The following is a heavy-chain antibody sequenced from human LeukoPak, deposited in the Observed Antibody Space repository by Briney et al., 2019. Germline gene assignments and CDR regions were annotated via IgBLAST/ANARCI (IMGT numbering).Heavy chain of an antibody. CDR1: GYSFTSYW. CDR3: ARRGGSGWYGYYYYMDV. CDR2: IYPGDSDT. Sequence: EESLKISCKGSGYSFTSYWIGWVRQMPGKGLEWMGIIYPGDSDTRYSPSFQGQVTISADKSISTAYLQWSSLKASDTAMYYCARRGGSGWYGYYYYMDVWGKGTTVTVSS. V-gene: IGHV5-51*01. D-gene: IGHD6-19*01. J-gene: IGHJ6*03.